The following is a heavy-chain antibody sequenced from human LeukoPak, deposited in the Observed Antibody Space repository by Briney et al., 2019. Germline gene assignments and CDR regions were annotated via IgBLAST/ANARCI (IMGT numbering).Heavy chain of an antibody. CDR2: INVDATST. CDR3: ARERCNGATCYRAFDI. Sequence: GGSLRLSCAASGFTFSISWMHWVRHPPGKEPVWVSRINVDATSTTSAQSVNGRFTTARDNAKNTLYLQMNSLRVEDMAVYYCARERCNGATCYRAFDIWGQGTMVTVSS. V-gene: IGHV3-74*01. D-gene: IGHD2-15*01. CDR1: GFTFSISW. J-gene: IGHJ3*02.